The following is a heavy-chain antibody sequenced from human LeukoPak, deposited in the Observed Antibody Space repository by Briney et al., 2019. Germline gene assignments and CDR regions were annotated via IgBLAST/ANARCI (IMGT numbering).Heavy chain of an antibody. V-gene: IGHV3-21*01. CDR2: ISSSSNYI. Sequence: GGSLRLSCAASGFTFTDYTMNWVRQAPGKGLEWVSSISSSSNYIYYADSVKGRFTISRDNAKNSLYLQMNSLRAEDTAVYYCARDYRSYGYRGQGTLVTVSS. D-gene: IGHD3-16*02. CDR1: GFTFTDYT. J-gene: IGHJ4*02. CDR3: ARDYRSYGY.